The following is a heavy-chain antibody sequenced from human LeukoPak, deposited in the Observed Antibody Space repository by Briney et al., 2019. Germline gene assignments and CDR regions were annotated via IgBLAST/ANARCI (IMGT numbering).Heavy chain of an antibody. J-gene: IGHJ5*01. CDR3: ARGRSSSWFDY. Sequence: PGGSLRLSCAASGFTVSSNYMSWVRQAPGKGLEWVSVIYSGGSTNYADSVKGRFTISRDNSKNTLYLQMNSLRAEDTAVYYCARGRSSSWFDYWGQGTLVTVSS. CDR2: IYSGGST. D-gene: IGHD6-13*01. CDR1: GFTVSSNY. V-gene: IGHV3-53*01.